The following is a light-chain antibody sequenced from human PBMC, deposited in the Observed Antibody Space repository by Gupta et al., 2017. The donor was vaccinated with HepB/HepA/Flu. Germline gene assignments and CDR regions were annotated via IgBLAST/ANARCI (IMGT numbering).Light chain of an antibody. Sequence: EFVLTQSPDTLSLSPGERATLSCRASHSVSNYLAWYQQKPGQAPRLLIYDASDRATGLPARFSGSGSGTDITLTISSRDPEDFAVYYCQQRNSWPLTFGGGTKVEIK. CDR2: DAS. CDR3: QQRNSWPLT. V-gene: IGKV3-11*01. CDR1: HSVSNY. J-gene: IGKJ4*01.